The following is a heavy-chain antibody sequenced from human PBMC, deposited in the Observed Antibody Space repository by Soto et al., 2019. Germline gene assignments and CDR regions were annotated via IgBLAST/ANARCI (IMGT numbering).Heavy chain of an antibody. CDR1: GFTFRSHG. J-gene: IGHJ4*02. D-gene: IGHD3-16*01. CDR2: IWYDGSNK. CDR3: ARWGDNQRLDS. Sequence: QVQLVQSGGGVVQPGGSLRLSCEATGFTFRSHGMHWVRQAPGKGLEWVAVIWYDGSNKYYAESVKGRLTISRDNSKNTLYLQMNSLRVEDKAVYYCARWGDNQRLDSWGQGTLVAVSS. V-gene: IGHV3-33*01.